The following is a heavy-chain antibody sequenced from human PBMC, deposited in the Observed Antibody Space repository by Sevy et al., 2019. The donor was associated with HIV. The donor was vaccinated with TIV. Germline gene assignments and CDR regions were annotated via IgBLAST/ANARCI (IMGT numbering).Heavy chain of an antibody. Sequence: GGSLRLSCAASGFTVGTYWMSWVRQAPGKGLQWVASIKQDESEKNYVDSVKGRFTISRDNAKNSLAQQMNSLRAEDTAVYYCARDLIVPTGMFYYGMDVWGQGTTVTVSS. CDR3: ARDLIVPTGMFYYGMDV. V-gene: IGHV3-7*01. CDR2: IKQDESEK. D-gene: IGHD2-2*01. CDR1: GFTVGTYW. J-gene: IGHJ6*02.